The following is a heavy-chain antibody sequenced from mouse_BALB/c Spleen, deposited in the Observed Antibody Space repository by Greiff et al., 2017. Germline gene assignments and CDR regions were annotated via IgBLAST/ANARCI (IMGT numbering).Heavy chain of an antibody. D-gene: IGHD1-1*01. CDR1: GFTFSSYA. J-gene: IGHJ3*01. V-gene: IGHV5-9-4*01. CDR3: ASDYYGSSGFAY. Sequence: EVMLVESGGGLVKPGGSLKLSCAASGFTFSSYAMSWVRQSPEKRLEWVAEISSGGSYTYYPDTVTGRFTISRDNAKNTLYLEMSSLRSEDTAMYYCASDYYGSSGFAYWGQGTLVTVSA. CDR2: ISSGGSYT.